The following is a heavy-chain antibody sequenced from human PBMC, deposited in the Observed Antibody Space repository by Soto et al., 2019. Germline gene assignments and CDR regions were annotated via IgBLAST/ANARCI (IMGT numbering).Heavy chain of an antibody. J-gene: IGHJ4*02. CDR1: GGSISSGGYS. CDR2: IYHSGSA. V-gene: IGHV4-30-2*01. D-gene: IGHD3-10*01. Sequence: SETLSLTCTVSGGSISSGGYSWSWIRQPPGEGLEWIDYIYHSGSAFYNPSLKSRVTLSVDKSENEFSLNLNSVTAADTAVYYCASFYIGSQSYYMGYFDIWGQGTLVTVSS. CDR3: ASFYIGSQSYYMGYFDI.